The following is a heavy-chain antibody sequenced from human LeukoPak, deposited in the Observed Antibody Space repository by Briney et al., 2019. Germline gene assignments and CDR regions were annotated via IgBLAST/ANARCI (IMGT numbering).Heavy chain of an antibody. Sequence: ASVKVSCKASGGTFSSYAISWVRQAPGQGLEWMGGIIPIFGTANYAQKFQGRVTITTDESTSTAYMELSSLRSEDTAVYYCARNRDMVRGVPKYYFDYWGQGTLVTVSS. CDR3: ARNRDMVRGVPKYYFDY. CDR2: IIPIFGTA. D-gene: IGHD3-10*01. V-gene: IGHV1-69*05. J-gene: IGHJ4*02. CDR1: GGTFSSYA.